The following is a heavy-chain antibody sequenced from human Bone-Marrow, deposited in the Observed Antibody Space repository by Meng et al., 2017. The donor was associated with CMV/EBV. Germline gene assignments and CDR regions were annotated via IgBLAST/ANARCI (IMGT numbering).Heavy chain of an antibody. CDR3: ARDSMPYSSSFYGMDV. V-gene: IGHV3-30-3*01. CDR1: GLTFSSYA. Sequence: GESLKISCAASGLTFSSYAMHWVRQAPGKGLEWVAVISYDGSNKYYADSVKGRFTISRDNSKNTLYLQMNSLRAEDTAVYYCARDSMPYSSSFYGMDVWGQGTTVTVSS. D-gene: IGHD6-13*01. J-gene: IGHJ6*02. CDR2: ISYDGSNK.